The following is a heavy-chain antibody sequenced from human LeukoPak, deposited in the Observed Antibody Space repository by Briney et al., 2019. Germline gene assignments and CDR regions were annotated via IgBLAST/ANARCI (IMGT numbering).Heavy chain of an antibody. Sequence: SETLSLTCIVSGYSISSNYYWGWIRQPPGKGLKWIGSISHRGSTYYNPSLKSRVTISVDTSKNQFSLKLSSVTAADTAVYYCARPLWFGELLVAFDIWGQGTMVTVSS. CDR1: GYSISSNYY. CDR3: ARPLWFGELLVAFDI. V-gene: IGHV4-38-2*02. J-gene: IGHJ3*02. CDR2: ISHRGST. D-gene: IGHD3-10*01.